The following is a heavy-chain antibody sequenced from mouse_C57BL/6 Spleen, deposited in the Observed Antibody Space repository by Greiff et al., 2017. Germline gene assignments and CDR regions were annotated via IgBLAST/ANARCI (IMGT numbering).Heavy chain of an antibody. J-gene: IGHJ3*01. Sequence: QVQLQQSGAELVRPGTSVKVSCKASGYAFTNYLIEWVKQRPGQGLEWIGVINPGSGGTNYNEKFKGKATLTADKSSSTAYMQLSSLTSEDSAVYFCAREGDYDGYPFAYWGQGTLVTVSA. CDR1: GYAFTNYL. CDR3: AREGDYDGYPFAY. V-gene: IGHV1-54*01. CDR2: INPGSGGT. D-gene: IGHD2-3*01.